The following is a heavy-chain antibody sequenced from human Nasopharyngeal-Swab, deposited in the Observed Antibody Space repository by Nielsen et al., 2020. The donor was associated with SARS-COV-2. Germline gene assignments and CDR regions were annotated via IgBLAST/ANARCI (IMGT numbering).Heavy chain of an antibody. V-gene: IGHV4-31*03. CDR3: ARDVSGCSYGMDV. CDR1: GGSISSGGYY. D-gene: IGHD3-10*01. Sequence: SETLSLTCTVSGGSISSGGYYWSWIRQHPGKGLEWIGYIYYSGSTYYNPSLKSRVTISVDTSKNQFSLKLSSVTAADTAVYYCARDVSGCSYGMDVLCQGTTVTVSS. J-gene: IGHJ6*02. CDR2: IYYSGST.